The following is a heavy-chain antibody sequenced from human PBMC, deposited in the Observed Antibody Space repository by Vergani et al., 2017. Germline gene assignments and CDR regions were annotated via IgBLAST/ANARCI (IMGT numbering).Heavy chain of an antibody. Sequence: EVQLLESGGGLVQPGGSLRLSCAASGFTFSSYAMSWVRQAPGKGLEWVSAISGSGGSTYYADSVKGRFTISRDNSKNTLYLQMNSLRAEDTAVYYCARGLYGDYEGAAYWGEGTLVSVYS. V-gene: IGHV3-23*01. J-gene: IGHJ4*02. CDR1: GFTFSSYA. D-gene: IGHD4-17*01. CDR2: ISGSGGST. CDR3: ARGLYGDYEGAAY.